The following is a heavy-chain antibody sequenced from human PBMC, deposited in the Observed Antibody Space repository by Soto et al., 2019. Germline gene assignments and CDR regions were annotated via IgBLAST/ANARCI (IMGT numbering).Heavy chain of an antibody. CDR3: ARSPCVATIVPCHH. J-gene: IGHJ4*02. Sequence: QVQLVESGGGVVQTGRSLRLSCAASGFTFSNYGMHWVRQAPGKGLEWVAAISFDGSNESYADSVKGRLTISRDNSKNTLYLQIDGLRGEVTAVYYCARSPCVATIVPCHHWCQGTLVTVSS. V-gene: IGHV3-30*03. D-gene: IGHD5-12*01. CDR1: GFTFSNYG. CDR2: ISFDGSNE.